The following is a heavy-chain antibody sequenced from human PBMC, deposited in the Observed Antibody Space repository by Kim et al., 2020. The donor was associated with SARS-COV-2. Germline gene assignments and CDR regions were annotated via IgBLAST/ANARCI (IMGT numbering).Heavy chain of an antibody. V-gene: IGHV1-3*01. J-gene: IGHJ4*02. D-gene: IGHD6-19*01. CDR3: ARVEDPGYSSGWTDY. CDR2: INAGNGNT. Sequence: ASVKVSCKASGYTFTSYAMHWVRQAPGQRLEWMGWINAGNGNTKYSQKFQGRVTITRDTSASTAYMELSSLRSEDTAVYYCARVEDPGYSSGWTDYWGQGTLVTVSS. CDR1: GYTFTSYA.